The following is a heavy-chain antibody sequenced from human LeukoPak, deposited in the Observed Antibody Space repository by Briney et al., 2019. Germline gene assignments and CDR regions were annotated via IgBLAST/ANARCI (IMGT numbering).Heavy chain of an antibody. CDR2: INSHGSST. D-gene: IGHD3-10*01. Sequence: GGSLRLSCAASGFTFSSYWMLWVRQAPGKGLVWVAHINSHGSSTSYADSVKGRFTISRDNAKNMPYLQMNSLRAEDTAVYYCARVRGESPRWFDPWGQGTLVTVSS. V-gene: IGHV3-74*01. CDR3: ARVRGESPRWFDP. J-gene: IGHJ5*02. CDR1: GFTFSSYW.